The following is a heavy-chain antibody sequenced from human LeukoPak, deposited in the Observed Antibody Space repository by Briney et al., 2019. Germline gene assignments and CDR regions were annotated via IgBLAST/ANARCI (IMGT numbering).Heavy chain of an antibody. CDR2: ITDSGTNT. CDR3: AKGSGSGWYGWLDP. Sequence: GGSLRLSCAVSGFTFRSYAMNWVRQAPGKGLEWVSVITDSGTNTYYGDSVKGRFTVSRDDSKNTLYLQMNSLRAEDTAVYYCAKGSGSGWYGWLDPWGQGTLVTVSS. V-gene: IGHV3-23*01. J-gene: IGHJ5*02. CDR1: GFTFRSYA. D-gene: IGHD6-19*01.